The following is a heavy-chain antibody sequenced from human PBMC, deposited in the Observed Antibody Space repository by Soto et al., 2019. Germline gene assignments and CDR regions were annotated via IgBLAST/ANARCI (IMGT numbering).Heavy chain of an antibody. J-gene: IGHJ5*02. CDR3: ARDSLEGP. CDR2: INQDGSEK. V-gene: IGHV3-7*05. Sequence: GGSLRLSCAASGFTFSSYWMSWVRQVPGKGPEWVANINQDGSEKYYVDSVKGRFTISRDNAKDSLYLQMNSLRAEDTAVYYCARDSLEGPWGQGTLVTVSS. CDR1: GFTFSSYW.